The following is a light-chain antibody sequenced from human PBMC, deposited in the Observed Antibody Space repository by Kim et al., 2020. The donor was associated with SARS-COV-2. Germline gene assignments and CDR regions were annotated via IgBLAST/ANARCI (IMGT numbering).Light chain of an antibody. CDR2: KVS. Sequence: PASNASRDSQSLVYSDGNIYLNWFHQRPGQAPRRLIYKVSKRDSGVPDRFSGSGSGTDFTLQISRVEAEDVGVYYCMQGTHWPFTFGPGTKVDIK. CDR1: QSLVYSDGNIY. J-gene: IGKJ3*01. V-gene: IGKV2-30*01. CDR3: MQGTHWPFT.